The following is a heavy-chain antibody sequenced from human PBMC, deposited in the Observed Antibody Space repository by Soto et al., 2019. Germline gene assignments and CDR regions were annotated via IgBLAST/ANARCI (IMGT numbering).Heavy chain of an antibody. J-gene: IGHJ4*02. V-gene: IGHV6-1*01. CDR1: RDSVSTNIAA. CDR3: ARQHTDTLTTERNLFDY. Sequence: SQTLSITCAISRDSVSTNIAAWNWIRQSQSRGLEWLGRTYYRSKWYNDYAVSVKSRITINPDTSKNQFSLQLSSVTAEDTAVYYCARQHTDTLTTERNLFDYWGQGTLVT. D-gene: IGHD4-17*01. CDR2: TYYRSKWYN.